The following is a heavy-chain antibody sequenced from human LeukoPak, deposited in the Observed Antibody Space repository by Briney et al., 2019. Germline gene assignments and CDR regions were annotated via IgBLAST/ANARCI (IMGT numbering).Heavy chain of an antibody. D-gene: IGHD4-23*01. CDR3: ARDFPESVVSGYYFDY. J-gene: IGHJ4*02. CDR2: INPNSGGT. Sequence: ASVKVSCKASGYTFTSYAMHWVRQAPGQRLEWMGWINPNSGGTNYAQKFQGRVTMTRDTSISTAYMELSRLRSDDTAVYYCARDFPESVVSGYYFDYWGQGTLVTVSS. CDR1: GYTFTSYA. V-gene: IGHV1-2*02.